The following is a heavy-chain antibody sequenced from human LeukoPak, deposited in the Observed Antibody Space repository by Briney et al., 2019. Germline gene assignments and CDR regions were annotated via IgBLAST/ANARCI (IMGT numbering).Heavy chain of an antibody. D-gene: IGHD3-22*01. Sequence: ASVKVSCKASGYTFTSYYMHWVRQAPGQGLEWMGIINPSGGSTSYAQKFQGRVTMTRDMSTSTVYMELSSLRSEDTAVYYCARPYYYDSSGHAFDIWGQGTMVTVSS. CDR1: GYTFTSYY. J-gene: IGHJ3*02. V-gene: IGHV1-46*01. CDR3: ARPYYYDSSGHAFDI. CDR2: INPSGGST.